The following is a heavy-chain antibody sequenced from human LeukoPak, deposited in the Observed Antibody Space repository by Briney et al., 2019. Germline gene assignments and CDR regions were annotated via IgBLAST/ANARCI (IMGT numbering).Heavy chain of an antibody. J-gene: IGHJ4*02. Sequence: VQPGRSLRLSCAASGFTFSSYGMHWVRQAPGKGLEWVAVIWYDGSNKYYADSVKGRFTISRDNSKNTLYLQMNSLRAEDTAGYYCAREYSSGWSPFNWGQGTLVTVSS. CDR1: GFTFSSYG. CDR3: AREYSSGWSPFN. CDR2: IWYDGSNK. D-gene: IGHD6-19*01. V-gene: IGHV3-33*01.